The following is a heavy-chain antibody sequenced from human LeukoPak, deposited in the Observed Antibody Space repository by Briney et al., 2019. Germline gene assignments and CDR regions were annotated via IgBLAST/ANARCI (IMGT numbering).Heavy chain of an antibody. V-gene: IGHV3-30*03. CDR3: ASFYGSGSYRDSAFDI. CDR1: GFIFSSYG. J-gene: IGHJ3*02. CDR2: ISYDGSNK. Sequence: PGGSLRLSCAASGFIFSSYGMHWVRQAPGKGLEWVAVISYDGSNKYYADSVKGRFTISRDNSKNTLYLQMNSLRAEDTAVYHCASFYGSGSYRDSAFDIWGQGTMVTVSS. D-gene: IGHD3-10*01.